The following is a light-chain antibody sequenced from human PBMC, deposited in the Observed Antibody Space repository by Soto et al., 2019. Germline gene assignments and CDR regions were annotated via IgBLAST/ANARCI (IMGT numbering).Light chain of an antibody. Sequence: EIVLTQSPDTLSLSPGERATLSCRASQSVSSSYLAWYQQKPGQAPRLLIYGASSRATGIPDRFSGSGSGTDFTLTISRLEPEDFAVYYCQQYGSSLYFTFGGGTKVEIK. J-gene: IGKJ4*01. CDR2: GAS. CDR1: QSVSSSY. CDR3: QQYGSSLYFT. V-gene: IGKV3-20*01.